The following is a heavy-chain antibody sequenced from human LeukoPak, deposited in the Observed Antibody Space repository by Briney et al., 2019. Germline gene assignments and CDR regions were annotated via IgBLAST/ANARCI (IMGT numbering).Heavy chain of an antibody. D-gene: IGHD2/OR15-2a*01. CDR1: GFTFSSYW. J-gene: IGHJ4*02. CDR3: ATSNGYGFLFEY. Sequence: PGGSLRLSCAASGFTFSSYWMSWVRQAPGKELEWMGGFDPEDGETIYAQNFQGRVTMTEDTSTDTAYMEVRSLRSEDTAVYYCATSNGYGFLFEYWGQGTLVTVSS. V-gene: IGHV1-24*01. CDR2: FDPEDGET.